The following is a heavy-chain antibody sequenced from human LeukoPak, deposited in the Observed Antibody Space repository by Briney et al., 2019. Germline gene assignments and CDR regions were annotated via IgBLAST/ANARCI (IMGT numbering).Heavy chain of an antibody. Sequence: ASVKVSCKASGYTFTGYYMHWVRQAPGQGLEWMGWISAYNGDTNYAQKLQGRVTMTTDTSTSTAYMELRSLRSDDTAVYYCVTIREEYDYWGQGTLVTVSS. V-gene: IGHV1-18*04. CDR2: ISAYNGDT. D-gene: IGHD1-26*01. J-gene: IGHJ4*02. CDR1: GYTFTGYY. CDR3: VTIREEYDY.